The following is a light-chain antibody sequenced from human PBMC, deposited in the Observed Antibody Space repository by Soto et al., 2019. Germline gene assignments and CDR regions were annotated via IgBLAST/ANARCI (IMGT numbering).Light chain of an antibody. J-gene: IGKJ2*01. CDR3: QQYGSSPNT. CDR1: QSVSSSY. V-gene: IGKV3-20*01. Sequence: EIVLTQSPGTLSLSPGDRATLSCRASQSVSSSYLAWYQQKPGQAPRLLVYGASSRATGIPDRFSGSGSGTDFTLTINRQEPEDFAVYYCQQYGSSPNTFGQGTKVEIE. CDR2: GAS.